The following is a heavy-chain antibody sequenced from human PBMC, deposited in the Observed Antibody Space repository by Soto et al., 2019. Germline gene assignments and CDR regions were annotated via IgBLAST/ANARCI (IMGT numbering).Heavy chain of an antibody. CDR3: ARDRVVDITGLVRDYYYHGLDV. CDR1: GGSISSGGYY. D-gene: IGHD1-20*01. Sequence: QVQLQESGPGLVKPSQTLSLTCTVSGGSISSGGYYWGWIRQHPVKGLEWIGYIYYTGSTYYNPSLKSRVTISVDTSRNKFSLRLSSVTVADTAVYYCARDRVVDITGLVRDYYYHGLDVWGQGTTVTVSS. CDR2: IYYTGST. V-gene: IGHV4-31*03. J-gene: IGHJ6*02.